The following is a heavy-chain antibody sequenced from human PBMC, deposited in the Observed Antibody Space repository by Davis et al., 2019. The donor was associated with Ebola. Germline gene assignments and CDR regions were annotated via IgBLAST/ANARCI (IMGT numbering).Heavy chain of an antibody. Sequence: MPSETLSLTCTVSGGSISSYYWSWILQPPGKGLEWIGYIYYSGSTNYNPSLKSRVTISVDTSKNQFSLKLSSVTAADTAVYYCARDSRWLVPGTYYYYGMDVWGQGTTVTVSS. CDR3: ARDSRWLVPGTYYYYGMDV. CDR1: GGSISSYY. D-gene: IGHD6-19*01. V-gene: IGHV4-59*01. J-gene: IGHJ6*02. CDR2: IYYSGST.